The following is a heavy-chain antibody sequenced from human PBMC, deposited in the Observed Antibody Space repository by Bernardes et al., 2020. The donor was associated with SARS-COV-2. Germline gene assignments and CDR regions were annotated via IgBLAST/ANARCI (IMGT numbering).Heavy chain of an antibody. CDR3: AGSQATVTTLHYYGMDV. D-gene: IGHD4-17*01. J-gene: IGHJ6*02. CDR2: IYYSGST. Sequence: SETLSLTCTVSGGSISSSSYYWGWLRQPPGKGLEWIGCIYYSGSTYYNPSLKSRVTISVDTSKNQFSMKLSSVTAADTAVYYCAGSQATVTTLHYYGMDVWGQGTTVTVSS. V-gene: IGHV4-39*01. CDR1: GGSISSSSYY.